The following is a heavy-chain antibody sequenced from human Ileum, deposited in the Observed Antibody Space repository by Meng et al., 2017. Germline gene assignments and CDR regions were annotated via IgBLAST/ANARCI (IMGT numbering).Heavy chain of an antibody. V-gene: IGHV3-74*01. CDR2: INTDGSDT. Sequence: EEQVVESGVGLVQPGGSLRLSCAASGFTFSSYWMHWVRQAPGKGLVWVARINTDGSDTRYADSVKGRFTISRDNAQNMVYLQMNSLRAEDTAVYYCARDKPHNWFDPWGQGTLVTVSS. CDR3: ARDKPHNWFDP. CDR1: GFTFSSYW. J-gene: IGHJ5*02.